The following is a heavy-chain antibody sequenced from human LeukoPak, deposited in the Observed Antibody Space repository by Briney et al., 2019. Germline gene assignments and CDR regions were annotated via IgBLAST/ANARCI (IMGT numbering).Heavy chain of an antibody. CDR3: ARGPFYLSSGWQRPNY. D-gene: IGHD6-19*01. J-gene: IGHJ4*02. Sequence: ASVKVSCKASGGTFSSYAISWVRQATGQGLEWMGWMNPNSGNTGYAQKFQGRVTMTRNTSISTAYMELSSLRSEDTAVYYCARGPFYLSSGWQRPNYWGQGTLVTVSS. CDR2: MNPNSGNT. CDR1: GGTFSSYA. V-gene: IGHV1-8*02.